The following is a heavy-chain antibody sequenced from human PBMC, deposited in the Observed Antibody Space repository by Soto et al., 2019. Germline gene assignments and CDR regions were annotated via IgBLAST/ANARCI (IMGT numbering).Heavy chain of an antibody. CDR3: AHTSGYYYSDY. V-gene: IGHV2-5*02. CDR1: GFSLSTSGVG. D-gene: IGHD3-22*01. Sequence: QITLKESGPTLAKPTQTLTLTCTFSGFSLSTSGVGVGWIRQPPGKALEWLALLYWDDDKRYSPSLKSSLTIPKDTSKNQVVLTMTNMDPVDTATYYCAHTSGYYYSDYWGQGTLVTVSS. CDR2: LYWDDDK. J-gene: IGHJ4*02.